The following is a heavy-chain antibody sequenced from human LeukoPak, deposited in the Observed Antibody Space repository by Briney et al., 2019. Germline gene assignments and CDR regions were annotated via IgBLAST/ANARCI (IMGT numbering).Heavy chain of an antibody. CDR1: GFNLSNYV. J-gene: IGHJ6*02. Sequence: GGSLRLSCAASGFNLSNYVMHWVRQAPGKGLDWVAVISYDGSDKYYADSVKDQISISRDNSKNTLYLQMNSLRAEDTAVYYCAKDSRESSGHFPYYYYYHYGLDVWGQGTTVTVSS. CDR3: AKDSRESSGHFPYYYYYHYGLDV. D-gene: IGHD3-22*01. V-gene: IGHV3-30*04. CDR2: ISYDGSDK.